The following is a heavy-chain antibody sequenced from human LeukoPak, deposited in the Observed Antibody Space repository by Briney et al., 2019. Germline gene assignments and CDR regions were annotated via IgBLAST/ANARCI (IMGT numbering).Heavy chain of an antibody. V-gene: IGHV4-4*07. D-gene: IGHD4-17*01. J-gene: IGHJ5*02. CDR1: GNSFGDYY. CDR3: TRDTGTTGEVKFDP. Sequence: SETLSLTRTVSGNSFGDYYWSWIRQPAGKGLEWIGRIYTSGSTTYNPSLKSRVTMSVDTSKSQFSLNLMSVTAADTAVYYCTRDTGTTGEVKFDPWGQGTLVTVSS. CDR2: IYTSGST.